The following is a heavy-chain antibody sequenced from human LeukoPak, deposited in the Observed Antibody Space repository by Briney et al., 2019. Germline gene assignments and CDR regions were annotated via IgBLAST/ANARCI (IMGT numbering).Heavy chain of an antibody. V-gene: IGHV3-48*03. CDR1: GFTFSSYE. CDR2: ISDSGNTI. CDR3: ARDPGYYGSDPLDV. D-gene: IGHD3-10*01. J-gene: IGHJ6*04. Sequence: GGSLRLSCAASGFTFSSYEMNWVRQAPGKGLEWVSYISDSGNTIYYADSVEGRFTISRDNTKNSLNLQMNSLRAEDTADYYCARDPGYYGSDPLDVWGKGTTVTVSS.